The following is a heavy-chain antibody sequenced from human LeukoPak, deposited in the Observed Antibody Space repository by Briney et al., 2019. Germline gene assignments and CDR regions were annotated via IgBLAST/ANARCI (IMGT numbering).Heavy chain of an antibody. J-gene: IGHJ4*02. D-gene: IGHD5-18*01. CDR2: INPSGGST. CDR1: GYTFTSYY. CDR3: ARVDRRIQLWSDPRDPYYFDY. V-gene: IGHV1-46*01. Sequence: ASVKVSCKASGYTFTSYYMHWVRPAPGQGLEWMGIINPSGGSTSYAQKFQGRVTMTRDTSTSTVYMELSSLRSEDTAVYYCARVDRRIQLWSDPRDPYYFDYWGQGTLVTVSS.